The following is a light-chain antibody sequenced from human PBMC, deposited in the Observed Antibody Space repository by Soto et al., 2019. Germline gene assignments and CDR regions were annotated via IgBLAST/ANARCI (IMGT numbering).Light chain of an antibody. CDR2: EGS. CDR3: CSYAGSLYV. CDR1: SSDVGSYNL. Sequence: QCVLTQPASVSGSPGRSITISCTRTSSDVGSYNLVSWYQQHPGKAPKLMIYEGSKRPSGVSNRFSGSKSGNTASLTISGLQAEDEADYYCCSYAGSLYVFGTGTKVTVL. J-gene: IGLJ1*01. V-gene: IGLV2-23*01.